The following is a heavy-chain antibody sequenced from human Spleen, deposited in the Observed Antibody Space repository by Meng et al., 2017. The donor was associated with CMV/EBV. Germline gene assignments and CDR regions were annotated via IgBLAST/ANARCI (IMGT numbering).Heavy chain of an antibody. Sequence: VAGLTFSDYAVSWVRKAGGKGEGWVSANSGSGEMTYYADSEKGLFTIARDNTKNTVYLQMNSLRAEDTAVYYGAKDRGDIPFDWFDPWGQGTLVTVSS. CDR3: AKDRGDIPFDWFDP. D-gene: IGHD2-15*01. V-gene: IGHV3-23*01. CDR1: GLTFSDYA. J-gene: IGHJ5*02. CDR2: NSGSGEMT.